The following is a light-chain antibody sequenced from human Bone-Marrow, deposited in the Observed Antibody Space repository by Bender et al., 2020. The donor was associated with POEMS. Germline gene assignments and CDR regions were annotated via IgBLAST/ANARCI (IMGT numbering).Light chain of an antibody. CDR1: SSDVGSYNL. CDR2: EGS. J-gene: IGLJ3*02. Sequence: QSALTQPASVSGSPGQSITISCTGTSSDVGSYNLMSWYQQHPGKAPKLLIFEGSERPSGVSDRFSASQSGNTASLTISGLQTEDEADYYCCSYAGSPQRVFGGGTKLTVL. V-gene: IGLV2-23*01. CDR3: CSYAGSPQRV.